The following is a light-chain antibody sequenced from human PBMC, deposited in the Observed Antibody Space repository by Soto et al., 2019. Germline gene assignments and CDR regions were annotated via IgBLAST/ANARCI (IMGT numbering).Light chain of an antibody. CDR2: EVS. Sequence: QSALTQPPSASGSPGQSVTISCTGTSSDVGGYNCVSWYQQHPGKAPKLMIYEVSKRPSGVPDRFSGSKSGNTASLTVSGLLAEDEADYYGSSYAGSNIPVVFGGGTKLTVL. CDR1: SSDVGGYNC. CDR3: SSYAGSNIPVV. J-gene: IGLJ2*01. V-gene: IGLV2-8*01.